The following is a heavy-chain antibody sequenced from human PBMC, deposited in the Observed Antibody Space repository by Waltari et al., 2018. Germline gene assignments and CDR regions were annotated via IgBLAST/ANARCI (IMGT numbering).Heavy chain of an antibody. CDR1: GGTISRYA. J-gene: IGHJ5*02. D-gene: IGHD4-17*01. CDR3: ARVDYGEGGFDP. CDR2: IIPIFGTA. Sequence: QVQLVQSGAEVKKPGSSVKVSCKASGGTISRYAISWVRQAPGQGLEWMGGIIPIFGTANYAQKFQGRVTITADESTSTAYMELSSLRSEDTAVYYCARVDYGEGGFDPWGQGTLVTVSS. V-gene: IGHV1-69*01.